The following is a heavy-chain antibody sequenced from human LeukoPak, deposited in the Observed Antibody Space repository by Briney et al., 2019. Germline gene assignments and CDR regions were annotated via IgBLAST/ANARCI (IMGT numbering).Heavy chain of an antibody. CDR3: AKDNPLDY. CDR1: GFTFSNHG. CDR2: IRYDGNNK. Sequence: GGSLRLSCGASGFTFSNHGMLWVRQAPGKGLEWVAFIRYDGNNKLYADSVKGRFTISRDNSKNTLYLHINRLRAEDTAVYYCAKDNPLDYWGQGTLVIVSS. J-gene: IGHJ4*02. D-gene: IGHD1-14*01. V-gene: IGHV3-30*02.